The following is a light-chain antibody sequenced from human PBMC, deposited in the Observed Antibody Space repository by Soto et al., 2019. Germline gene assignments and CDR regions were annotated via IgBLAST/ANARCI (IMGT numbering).Light chain of an antibody. Sequence: DIQLTQSPSFLSPSIGESVTVTCRASQVISTSLAWYQVKPGKAPKLLIYAASTLQSGVPSRFSGSGSGTDFTLTINSLQPEDIATYYCQKYDRAPFTFGPGTKVDIK. CDR2: AAS. J-gene: IGKJ3*01. V-gene: IGKV1-27*01. CDR3: QKYDRAPFT. CDR1: QVISTS.